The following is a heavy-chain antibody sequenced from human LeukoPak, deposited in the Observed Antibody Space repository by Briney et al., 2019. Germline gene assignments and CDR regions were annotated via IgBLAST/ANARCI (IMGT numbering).Heavy chain of an antibody. CDR2: IYYCGST. Sequence: SETLSLTCTVSGGSISSYYWSWIRQPPGKGLEWIGYIYYCGSTNYNPSLKSRVTISVDTSKNQFSLKLSSVTAADTAVYYCARRSVVRGVIRHYYGMGVWGQGTTVTVSS. CDR3: ARRSVVRGVIRHYYGMGV. J-gene: IGHJ6*02. V-gene: IGHV4-59*01. CDR1: GGSISSYY. D-gene: IGHD3-10*01.